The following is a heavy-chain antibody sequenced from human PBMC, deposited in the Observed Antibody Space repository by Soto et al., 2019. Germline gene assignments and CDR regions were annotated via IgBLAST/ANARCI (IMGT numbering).Heavy chain of an antibody. D-gene: IGHD2-15*01. CDR1: GFTFSDYY. J-gene: IGHJ5*01. Sequence: GGSLRLSCAASGFTFSDYYMSWIRQAPGKGLEWVSYISSSGSTIYYADSVKGRFTISRDNAKNSLYLQMNSLRAEDTAVYYCARDSVAGVTEYSWFDSWDQGTLVTVSS. V-gene: IGHV3-11*01. CDR2: ISSSGSTI. CDR3: ARDSVAGVTEYSWFDS.